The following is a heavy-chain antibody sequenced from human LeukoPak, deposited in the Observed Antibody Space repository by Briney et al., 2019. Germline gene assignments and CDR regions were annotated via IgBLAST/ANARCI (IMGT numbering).Heavy chain of an antibody. D-gene: IGHD2-21*02. CDR2: INPSGGRT. CDR1: GYILSSYY. V-gene: IGHV1-46*01. CDR3: ARTYCGGDCNNRYFDY. J-gene: IGHJ4*02. Sequence: ASVKVSCKASGYILSSYYMHWVRQAPGQGLEWMGIINPSGGRTDYAQKFQGRVTMTRDTSTSTVYMELNSLRYEDTALYYCARTYCGGDCNNRYFDYWGQGTLVTVSS.